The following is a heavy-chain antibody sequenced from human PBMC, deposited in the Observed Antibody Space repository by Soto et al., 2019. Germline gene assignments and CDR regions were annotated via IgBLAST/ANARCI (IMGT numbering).Heavy chain of an antibody. CDR2: IYYSGST. CDR3: ARAHNKDGSMDG. D-gene: IGHD1-1*01. J-gene: IGHJ6*02. V-gene: IGHV4-59*01. Sequence: LSKTCSVADVLSSIYYVILLRQHPGKGLEWIGYIYYSGSTNYNPSLKSRVTISVDTSKNQFSLKLSSVTAADTAVYYCARAHNKDGSMDGWGPGNTVSVS. CDR1: DVLSSIYY.